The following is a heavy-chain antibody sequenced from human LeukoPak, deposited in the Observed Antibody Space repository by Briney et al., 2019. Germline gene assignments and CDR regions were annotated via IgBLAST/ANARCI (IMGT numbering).Heavy chain of an antibody. V-gene: IGHV1-8*02. CDR2: MNPSSGDT. Sequence: ASVKVSCKASGYTFTGYYMHWVRQATGQGLEWMGWMNPSSGDTGYVQKFQGRVTMTRDTSISTAYMELSSLRSEDTAVYYCARGGFGSGSYSDYWGQGTLVAVSS. CDR3: ARGGFGSGSYSDY. CDR1: GYTFTGYY. J-gene: IGHJ4*02. D-gene: IGHD3-10*01.